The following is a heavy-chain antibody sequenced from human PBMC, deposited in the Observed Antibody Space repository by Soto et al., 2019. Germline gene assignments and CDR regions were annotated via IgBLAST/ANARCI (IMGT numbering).Heavy chain of an antibody. CDR1: GFTFSSYA. V-gene: IGHV3-23*04. CDR2: IGTSGTPT. J-gene: IGHJ6*02. Sequence: VQLVESGGGVVQPGRSLRLSCAASGFTFSSYAMAWVRQAPGEDLEWVSAIGTSGTPTLYADSVKSRFSISRDDSRNTVSLQMNSLGVEDTATYYCTRILWSSRRDALDIWGQGTTVTVSS. CDR3: TRILWSSRRDALDI. D-gene: IGHD2-21*01.